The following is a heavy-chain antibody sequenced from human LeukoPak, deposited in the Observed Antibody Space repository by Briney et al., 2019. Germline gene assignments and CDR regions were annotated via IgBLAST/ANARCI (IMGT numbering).Heavy chain of an antibody. CDR1: GFTFTNYA. V-gene: IGHV3-23*01. Sequence: QPGGSLRLSCAASGFTFTNYAMNWVRQAPGKGLEWVSAISGGGGNTYYADSVKGRFTISRDNSKNTLYLQMNSLRAEDTAVYYCAKVDDSGGYFDYWGQGTLVTVSS. D-gene: IGHD3-22*01. J-gene: IGHJ4*02. CDR2: ISGGGGNT. CDR3: AKVDDSGGYFDY.